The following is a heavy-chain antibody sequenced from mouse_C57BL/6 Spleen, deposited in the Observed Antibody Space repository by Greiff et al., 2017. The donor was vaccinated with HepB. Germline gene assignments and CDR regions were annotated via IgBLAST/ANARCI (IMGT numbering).Heavy chain of an antibody. CDR3: ARTYYYGSSLCAMDY. CDR1: GFTFSDYG. V-gene: IGHV5-17*01. J-gene: IGHJ4*01. CDR2: ISSGSSTI. Sequence: EVKLVESGGGLVKPGGSLKLSCAASGFTFSDYGMHWVRQAPEKGLEWVAYISSGSSTIYYADTVKGRFTISRDNAKNTLFLQMTSLRSEDTAMYYCARTYYYGSSLCAMDYWGQGTSVTVSS. D-gene: IGHD1-1*01.